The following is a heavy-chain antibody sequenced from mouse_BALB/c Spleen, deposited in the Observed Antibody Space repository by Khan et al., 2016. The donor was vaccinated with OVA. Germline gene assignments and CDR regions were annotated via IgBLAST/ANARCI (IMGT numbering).Heavy chain of an antibody. CDR2: IYPCSAYT. J-gene: IGHJ4*01. V-gene: IGHV1-4*01. D-gene: IGHD2-10*01. Sequence: VELVESGAELARPGASVKMSCKASGYTFTTYTMHWIKQRPGQGLEWIGYIYPCSAYTNYNEKFRDKATLTADKSSSTAYMQLSSLTSEDSAVYSCARGRAYYGNYGEGMAYWGQGTSVTVSS. CDR1: GYTFTTYT. CDR3: ARGRAYYGNYGEGMAY.